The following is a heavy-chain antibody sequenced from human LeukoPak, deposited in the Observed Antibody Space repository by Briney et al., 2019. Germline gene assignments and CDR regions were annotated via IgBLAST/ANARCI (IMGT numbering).Heavy chain of an antibody. J-gene: IGHJ4*02. V-gene: IGHV3-7*01. CDR3: AREGGLSY. CDR2: IKQDGSDK. Sequence: PGGSLRLSCAASGFTFSSYTMNWVRQAPGKGLEWVANIKQDGSDKHYVDSVKGRFTISRDNAKNSLYLEMSGLRDEDTAVYYCAREGGLSYWGQGTLVTVSS. CDR1: GFTFSSYT. D-gene: IGHD3-16*01.